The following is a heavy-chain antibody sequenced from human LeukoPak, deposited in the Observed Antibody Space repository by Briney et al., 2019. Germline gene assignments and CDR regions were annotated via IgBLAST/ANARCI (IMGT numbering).Heavy chain of an antibody. V-gene: IGHV3-23*01. CDR3: ARDRLEAVTDDDYFDY. J-gene: IGHJ4*02. Sequence: GGSLRLSCAASGFTFGTYDMYWIRQAPGKGLECVSSISRGGAYTYYADSVKGRFTISRDDSKNTVYLQMNSLRAEDTGVYYCARDRLEAVTDDDYFDYWGQGTLVTVSS. CDR2: ISRGGAYT. CDR1: GFTFGTYD. D-gene: IGHD2-21*02.